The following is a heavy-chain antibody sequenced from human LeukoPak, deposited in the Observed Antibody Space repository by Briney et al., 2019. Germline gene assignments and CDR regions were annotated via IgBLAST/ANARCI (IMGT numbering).Heavy chain of an antibody. CDR1: GFTFSSFS. D-gene: IGHD1-26*01. Sequence: GGALRLSCAASGFTFSSFSMNWVRQAPGKGLGWVSYITSTSSTIYYADSVKGRFTISRDNAKNSLYLQMNSLRDEDTAIYYCARDLISGHYTFDYWGQGTLVTVSS. CDR3: ARDLISGHYTFDY. J-gene: IGHJ4*02. CDR2: ITSTSSTI. V-gene: IGHV3-48*02.